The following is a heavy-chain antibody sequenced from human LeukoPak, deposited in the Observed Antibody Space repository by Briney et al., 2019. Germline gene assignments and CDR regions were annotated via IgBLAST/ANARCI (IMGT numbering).Heavy chain of an antibody. CDR2: IGTDKDNT. J-gene: IGHJ4*02. CDR1: GYPFTSNG. D-gene: IGHD1-26*01. Sequence: EASVKVSCKASGYPFTSNGISWVRQAPGQGLEWMGRIGTDKDNTKYAQKFQGGVTMTADRSTTTVYMELRRLTSDDTAVYYCARDVLGATCGFDYWGQGTLVTVSS. V-gene: IGHV1-18*01. CDR3: ARDVLGATCGFDY.